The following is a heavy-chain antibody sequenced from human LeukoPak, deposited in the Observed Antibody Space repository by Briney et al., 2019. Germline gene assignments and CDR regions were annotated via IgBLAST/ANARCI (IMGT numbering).Heavy chain of an antibody. CDR2: IYYSGST. J-gene: IGHJ4*02. D-gene: IGHD1-26*01. CDR1: GGSISSSSYY. CDR3: ASPGRSDY. V-gene: IGHV4-39*07. Sequence: PSETLSLTCTVSGGSISSSSYYWGWIRQPPGKGLEWIGSIYYSGSTYYNPSLKSRVTISVDTSKNQFSLKLSSVTAADTAVYYCASPGRSDYWGQGTLVTVSS.